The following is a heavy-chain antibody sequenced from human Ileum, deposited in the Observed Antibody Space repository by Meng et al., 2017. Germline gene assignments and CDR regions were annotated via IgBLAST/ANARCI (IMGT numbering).Heavy chain of an antibody. CDR2: IYYDGSS. V-gene: IGHV4-30-4*01. CDR1: NGFLTNVNNY. D-gene: IGHD5-18*01. J-gene: IGHJ4*02. Sequence: QVQLQESGPGLVKPSQTLSLTCRVSNGFLTNVNNYWNWIRQAPGQALEHIGYIYYDGSSYATPSLKSRVTMSIDTSTNQFSLRLDSVTAADTAVYYCAREFYVDTAMVIDSWGPGALVTVSS. CDR3: AREFYVDTAMVIDS.